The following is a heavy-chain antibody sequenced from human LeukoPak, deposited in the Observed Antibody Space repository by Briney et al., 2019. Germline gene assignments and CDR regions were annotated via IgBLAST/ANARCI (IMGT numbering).Heavy chain of an antibody. CDR1: GYTFTSYW. D-gene: IGHD6-13*01. Sequence: GESLKISCKGSGYTFTSYWIGWVRQMPGKAPEWMGIIYPGDSDTRNSPSFQGQVTISADKSIRTAYLQWSSLKASDTAIYYCARETAGTFHFDFWGQGTLVTVSS. J-gene: IGHJ4*02. CDR2: IYPGDSDT. CDR3: ARETAGTFHFDF. V-gene: IGHV5-51*01.